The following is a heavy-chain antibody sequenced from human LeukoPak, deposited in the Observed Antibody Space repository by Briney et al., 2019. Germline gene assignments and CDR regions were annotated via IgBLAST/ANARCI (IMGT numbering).Heavy chain of an antibody. CDR2: ISAYNGNT. V-gene: IGHV1-18*01. D-gene: IGHD3-3*01. CDR1: GYTFTSYG. Sequence: ASVKVSCKASGYTFTSYGISWVRQAPGQGLEWMGWISAYNGNTNYAQKLRGRVTVTTDTSTSTAYMELRSLRSDDTAVYYCARAANDFWSGYGDYWGQGTLVTVSS. CDR3: ARAANDFWSGYGDY. J-gene: IGHJ4*02.